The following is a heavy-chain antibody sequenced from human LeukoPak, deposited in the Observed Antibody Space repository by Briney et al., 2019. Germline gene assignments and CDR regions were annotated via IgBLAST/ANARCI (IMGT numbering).Heavy chain of an antibody. D-gene: IGHD6-19*01. CDR2: ISYDGSNK. CDR1: GFTFSSYA. Sequence: PTGGSLRLSCAASGFTFSSYAMHWVRQAPGKGLEWVAVISYDGSNKYYADSVKGRFTISRDNSKNTLYLQMNSLRAEDTAVYYCARVGIAVDFDYWGQGTPVTVSS. V-gene: IGHV3-30-3*01. J-gene: IGHJ4*02. CDR3: ARVGIAVDFDY.